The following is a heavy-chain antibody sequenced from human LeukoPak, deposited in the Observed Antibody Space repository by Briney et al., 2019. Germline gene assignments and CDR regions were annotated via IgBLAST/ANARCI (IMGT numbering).Heavy chain of an antibody. CDR3: ASSPREYFQH. CDR2: ISYSGST. Sequence: PSETLSLTCTVSGGSISSGEYYWSWIRQPPGKGLEWIGYISYSGSTSYNPSLKSRVTISVDTSKNQFSLKLSSVTAADTAVYYCASSPREYFQHWGQGTLVTVSS. CDR1: GGSISSGEYY. V-gene: IGHV4-30-4*01. J-gene: IGHJ1*01.